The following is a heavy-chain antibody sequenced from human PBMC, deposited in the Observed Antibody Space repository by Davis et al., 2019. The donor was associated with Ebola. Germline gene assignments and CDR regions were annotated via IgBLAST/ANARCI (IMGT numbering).Heavy chain of an antibody. CDR3: ARHGDYGVYVPHDWFDP. V-gene: IGHV5-51*01. J-gene: IGHJ5*02. D-gene: IGHD4-17*01. CDR1: GYSFTNYW. Sequence: GESLKISCQGFGYSFTNYWIGWVRQMPGKGLEWMGLIYPGDSDTRYSPSFQGQVTISADKSISTTYLQWSSLKASDTAIYYCARHGDYGVYVPHDWFDPWGQGTLVTVSS. CDR2: IYPGDSDT.